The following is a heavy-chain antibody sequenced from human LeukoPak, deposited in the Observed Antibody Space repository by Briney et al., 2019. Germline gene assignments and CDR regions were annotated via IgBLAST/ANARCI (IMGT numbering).Heavy chain of an antibody. D-gene: IGHD5-12*01. Sequence: SETLSLTXTVSGGSISSGDYYWIWMGQPPGQGLVWIGYIYYSGSTYYNSSLKSLVTISVDTSKTQFSPKLSSVTAADTAVYYCARLPGWLRFRFGYYYMDVWGEGTTVTVSS. CDR2: IYYSGST. CDR1: GGSISSGDYY. V-gene: IGHV4-30-4*08. CDR3: ARLPGWLRFRFGYYYMDV. J-gene: IGHJ6*03.